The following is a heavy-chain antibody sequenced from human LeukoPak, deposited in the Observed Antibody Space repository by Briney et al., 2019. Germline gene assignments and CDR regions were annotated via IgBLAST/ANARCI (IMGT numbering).Heavy chain of an antibody. V-gene: IGHV3-21*01. J-gene: IGHJ6*03. Sequence: GGSLRLSCAASGFTFSSYSMNWVRQAPGKGLEWVSSISSSSSYIYYADSVKGRFTISRDNAKNSLYLQMNSLRAEDTAVYYCARDRSIAAPYYYYYMDVWGKGTTVTVSS. CDR2: ISSSSSYI. CDR1: GFTFSSYS. D-gene: IGHD6-6*01. CDR3: ARDRSIAAPYYYYYMDV.